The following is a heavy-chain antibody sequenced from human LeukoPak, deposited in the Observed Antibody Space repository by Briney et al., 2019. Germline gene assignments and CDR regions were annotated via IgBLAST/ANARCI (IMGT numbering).Heavy chain of an antibody. CDR2: INPNSGGT. CDR3: ARDSDSSGWYPSGAFDI. Sequence: ASVKVSCKASGYTFTGYYMHWVRQAPGQGLEWMGWINPNSGGTNYAQKFQGWVTMTRDTSISTAYMELSRLRSDDTAVYYCARDSDSSGWYPSGAFDIWGQGTMVTVSS. V-gene: IGHV1-2*04. J-gene: IGHJ3*02. D-gene: IGHD6-19*01. CDR1: GYTFTGYY.